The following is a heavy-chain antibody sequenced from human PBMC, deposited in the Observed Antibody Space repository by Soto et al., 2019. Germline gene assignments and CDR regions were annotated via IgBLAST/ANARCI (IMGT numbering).Heavy chain of an antibody. D-gene: IGHD3-16*01. Sequence: DVQLTESGGGMVQPGGSLRLSCGASGCSFGSEWMAWVRRAPGKGLEWLANIRKDRSQEHYADSVRGPFSVSRDNAKDSLYLQMNSLILDDTAVYYCTRDANYRDDNAYYDVFDIWGQGTMVTVSS. CDR3: TRDANYRDDNAYYDVFDI. CDR2: IRKDRSQE. V-gene: IGHV3-7*05. J-gene: IGHJ3*02. CDR1: GCSFGSEW.